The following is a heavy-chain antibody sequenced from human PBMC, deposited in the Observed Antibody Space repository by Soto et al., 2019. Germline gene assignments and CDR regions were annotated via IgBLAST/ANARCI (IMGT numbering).Heavy chain of an antibody. CDR2: TWFDGSNE. V-gene: IGHV3-33*01. Sequence: QVQLVESGGGVVRPGASLRLSCVASGFTFSGFGMNWVRPAPGTGLEWVAITWFDGSNEFYADSVKCRFTISRDNSKNTVYLQMNSLRADDTAIYYCARDGEFHDSSGKLDYWGQGTLVTVS. CDR1: GFTFSGFG. D-gene: IGHD3-22*01. CDR3: ARDGEFHDSSGKLDY. J-gene: IGHJ4*02.